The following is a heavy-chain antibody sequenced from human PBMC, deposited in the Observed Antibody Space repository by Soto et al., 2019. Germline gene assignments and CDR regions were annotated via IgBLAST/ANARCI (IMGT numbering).Heavy chain of an antibody. Sequence: ASVKVSCKASGYTFTGYYMHWVRQAPGRGLEWMGWINPNSGGTNYAQKFQGRVTMTRDTSISTAYMELSRLRSDDTAVYYCARLLTGTTTFDIWGQGTMVTVS. J-gene: IGHJ3*02. D-gene: IGHD1-20*01. CDR3: ARLLTGTTTFDI. CDR2: INPNSGGT. V-gene: IGHV1-2*02. CDR1: GYTFTGYY.